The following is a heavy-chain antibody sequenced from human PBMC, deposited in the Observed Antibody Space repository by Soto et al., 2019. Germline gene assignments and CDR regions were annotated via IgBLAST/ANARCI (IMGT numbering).Heavy chain of an antibody. J-gene: IGHJ4*02. CDR1: GFTFSRYS. D-gene: IGHD3-10*01. CDR2: ISSSSSTI. Sequence: GSLRLSCAASGFTFSRYSMNWVRQAPGKGLEWVSYISSSSSTIYYADSVKGRFTISRDKSENTVYLQMNRLTMEERVFFYCGGGVLSGAFLVDYGGQGTPVTISS. V-gene: IGHV3-48*01. CDR3: GGGVLSGAFLVDY.